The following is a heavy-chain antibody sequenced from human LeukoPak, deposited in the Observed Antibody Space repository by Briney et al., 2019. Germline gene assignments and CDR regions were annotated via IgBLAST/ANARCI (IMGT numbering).Heavy chain of an antibody. V-gene: IGHV4-39*01. D-gene: IGHD1-26*01. CDR2: VYHSGST. Sequence: SETLSLTCAVSGGSISGSINYWGWIRQPPGKGLEWIGSVYHSGSTNCNPSLKSRVTISVDTSKKQFSLKLTSVTAADTTVYYCARQRGSPYSGSYYYFDYWGQGTLVTVSS. CDR3: ARQRGSPYSGSYYYFDY. CDR1: GGSISGSINY. J-gene: IGHJ4*02.